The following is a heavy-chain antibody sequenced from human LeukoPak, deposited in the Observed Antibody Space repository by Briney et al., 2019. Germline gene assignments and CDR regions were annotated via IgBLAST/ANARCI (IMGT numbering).Heavy chain of an antibody. D-gene: IGHD3-22*01. CDR1: GGSISSYY. CDR3: ASVPYYYDSSGYELSY. J-gene: IGHJ4*02. Sequence: PSETLSPTCTVSGGSISSYYWSWIRQPPGKGLEWIGYIYYSGSTNYNPSLKSRVTISVDTSKNQFSLKLSSVTAADTAVYYCASVPYYYDSSGYELSYWGQGTLVTVSS. CDR2: IYYSGST. V-gene: IGHV4-59*08.